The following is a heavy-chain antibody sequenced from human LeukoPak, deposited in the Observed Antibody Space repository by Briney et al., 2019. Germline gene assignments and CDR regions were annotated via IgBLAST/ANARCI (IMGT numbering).Heavy chain of an antibody. D-gene: IGHD3-3*01. CDR2: IRYDGSNK. V-gene: IGHV3-30*02. CDR1: GFTFSSYG. CDR3: ARAGITPTDNWFDP. Sequence: GGSLRLSCAASGFTFSSYGMHWVRQAPGKGLEWVAFIRYDGSNKYYADSVKGRFTISRDNSKNTLYLQMNSLRAEDTAVYYCARAGITPTDNWFDPWGQGTLVTVSS. J-gene: IGHJ5*02.